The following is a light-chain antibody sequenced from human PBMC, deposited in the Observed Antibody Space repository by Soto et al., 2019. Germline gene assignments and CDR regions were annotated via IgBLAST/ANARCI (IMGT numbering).Light chain of an antibody. CDR2: GAS. Sequence: EIVFTQSPCTLSLSPGERATLSCRASHSVTSSYLAWYQQKPGQAPRLLIYGASSRATGIPDRFSGSGSGTDFTLTISRLEPEDFAVYYCQQYGSSTVTFGQGTKVDIK. CDR3: QQYGSSTVT. J-gene: IGKJ1*01. CDR1: HSVTSSY. V-gene: IGKV3-20*01.